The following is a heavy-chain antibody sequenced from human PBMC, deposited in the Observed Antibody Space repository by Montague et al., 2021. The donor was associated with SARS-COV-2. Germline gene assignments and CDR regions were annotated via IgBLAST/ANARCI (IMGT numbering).Heavy chain of an antibody. Sequence: TLSLTCTVSGASISTGPFYWSWIRQYPGKGLEWIGYIYYSGSTYYTLSLRSRITMSADPSKNRFSLTLSSATAADTAIYYCVTRPPDGTGPFDYWGQGILVTVSS. CDR3: VTRPPDGTGPFDY. CDR2: IYYSGST. D-gene: IGHD3-10*01. CDR1: GASISTGPFY. V-gene: IGHV4-31*03. J-gene: IGHJ4*02.